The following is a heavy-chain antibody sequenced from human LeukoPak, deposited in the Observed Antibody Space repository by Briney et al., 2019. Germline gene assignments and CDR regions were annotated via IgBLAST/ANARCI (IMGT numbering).Heavy chain of an antibody. CDR3: ARQNCSSTSCLLDY. J-gene: IGHJ4*02. CDR1: GYSFTSYW. D-gene: IGHD2-2*01. CDR2: IDPSDSYT. Sequence: GESLKISCKGSGYSFTSYWISWVRQVPGKGLEWMGRIDPSDSYTNYSPSFQGHVTISADKSISTAYLQWSSLKASDTAMYYCARQNCSSTSCLLDYWGQGTLVTVSS. V-gene: IGHV5-10-1*01.